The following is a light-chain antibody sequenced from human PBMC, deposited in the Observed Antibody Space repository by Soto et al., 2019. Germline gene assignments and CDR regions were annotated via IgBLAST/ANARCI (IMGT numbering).Light chain of an antibody. CDR2: KAS. CDR3: QQFHSFSPT. V-gene: IGKV1-5*03. J-gene: IGKJ1*01. Sequence: DIQMTQSPSTLSASVGDRVTITCRASQSISSWLAWYQQKPGKAPKLLIYKASSLESGVPSRFSGSGSGIEFTFTISSLQPDDFATYYCQQFHSFSPTFGQGTKVDIK. CDR1: QSISSW.